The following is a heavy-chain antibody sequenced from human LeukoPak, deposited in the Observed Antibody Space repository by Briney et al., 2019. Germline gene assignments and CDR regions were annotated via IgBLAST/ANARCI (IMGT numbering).Heavy chain of an antibody. D-gene: IGHD2-2*02. CDR1: GFTFTTYV. Sequence: GRSLRLSCAASGFTFTTYVFHWVRQALGKGREGVAAIWSDGIKKSYADSVKGRFVISKDNSQNTLYLQMDSLRPEDTAVYYCARDLSYTSLDYGGQGTLVTVSS. CDR2: IWSDGIKK. V-gene: IGHV3-33*01. CDR3: ARDLSYTSLDY. J-gene: IGHJ4*02.